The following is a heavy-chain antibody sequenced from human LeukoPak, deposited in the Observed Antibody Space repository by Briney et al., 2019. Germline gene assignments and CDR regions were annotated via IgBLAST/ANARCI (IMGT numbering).Heavy chain of an antibody. J-gene: IGHJ2*01. CDR3: ARPGATVTNTNYYFDL. Sequence: GESPKISCQGSGFKFTDYWIGWVRQMPGKGLEWMGVIYPYDSETTYSPSFQGQVTISAGKSINTAYMQWSSLKASDTAMYYCARPGATVTNTNYYFDLWGRGTLVTVSS. V-gene: IGHV5-51*01. CDR2: IYPYDSET. CDR1: GFKFTDYW. D-gene: IGHD4-17*01.